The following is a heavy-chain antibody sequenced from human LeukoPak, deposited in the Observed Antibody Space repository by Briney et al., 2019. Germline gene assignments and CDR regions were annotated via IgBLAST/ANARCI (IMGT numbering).Heavy chain of an antibody. V-gene: IGHV3-73*01. CDR2: IRSKANSYAT. J-gene: IGHJ4*02. D-gene: IGHD6-13*01. Sequence: PGGSLRLSCAASGFTFSGSAMHWVRQASGKGLEWVGRIRSKANSYATAYAASVKGRFTISRDNAKNSLYLQMNSLRAEDTAVYYCAKFIAAPFYFDYWGQGTLVTVSS. CDR1: GFTFSGSA. CDR3: AKFIAAPFYFDY.